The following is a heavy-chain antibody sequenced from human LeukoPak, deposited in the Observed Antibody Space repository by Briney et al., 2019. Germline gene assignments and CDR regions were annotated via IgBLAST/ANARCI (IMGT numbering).Heavy chain of an antibody. CDR3: ARGYYDSSGYTDFQH. Sequence: GASVKVSCKASAYTFTSYDINWVRQATGQGLEWMGWMNPNSGNTDYAQKYQGRVTMTRDTSISTAYMELSSLRSEDTAMYYCARGYYDSSGYTDFQHWGQGTLVTVSS. CDR2: MNPNSGNT. J-gene: IGHJ1*01. CDR1: AYTFTSYD. D-gene: IGHD3-22*01. V-gene: IGHV1-8*01.